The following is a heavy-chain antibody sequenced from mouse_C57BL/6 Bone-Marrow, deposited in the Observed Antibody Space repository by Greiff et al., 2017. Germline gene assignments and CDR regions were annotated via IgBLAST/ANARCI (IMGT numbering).Heavy chain of an antibody. CDR2: INPNNGGT. Sequence: EVQLQQSGPELVKPGASVKMSCKASGYTFTDYNMHWVKQSHGKSLEWIGSINPNNGGTSYNQKFKGKDTLTVNKSSSTAYMELRSLTSEDSEVCYCASYPDWFAYWGQGTLVTVSA. CDR1: GYTFTDYN. CDR3: ASYPDWFAY. D-gene: IGHD5-1*01. V-gene: IGHV1-22*01. J-gene: IGHJ3*01.